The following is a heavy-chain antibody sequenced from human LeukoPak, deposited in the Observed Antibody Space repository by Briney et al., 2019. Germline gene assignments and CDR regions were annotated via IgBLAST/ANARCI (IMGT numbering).Heavy chain of an antibody. J-gene: IGHJ6*02. Sequence: GGSLRLSCAASGFTFSSYEMKWVRQAPGKGLEWVSYISSSGSTIYYADSVKGRFTISRDNAKNSLYLQMNSLRAEDTAVYYCARDHIAAAGYYYYGMDVWGQGTTVTVSS. CDR3: ARDHIAAAGYYYYGMDV. V-gene: IGHV3-48*03. CDR1: GFTFSSYE. D-gene: IGHD6-13*01. CDR2: ISSSGSTI.